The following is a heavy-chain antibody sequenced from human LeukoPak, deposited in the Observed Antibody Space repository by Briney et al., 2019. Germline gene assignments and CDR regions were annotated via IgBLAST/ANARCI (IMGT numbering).Heavy chain of an antibody. J-gene: IGHJ4*02. CDR3: AREPRDIVVVVAATLDY. V-gene: IGHV1-18*01. CDR2: ISAYNGNT. D-gene: IGHD2-15*01. Sequence: ASVKVSCKASGYTFTSYDINWVRQATGQGLEWMGWISAYNGNTNYAQKLQGRVTMTTDTSTSTAYMELRSLRSDDTAVYYCAREPRDIVVVVAATLDYWGQGTLVTVSS. CDR1: GYTFTSYD.